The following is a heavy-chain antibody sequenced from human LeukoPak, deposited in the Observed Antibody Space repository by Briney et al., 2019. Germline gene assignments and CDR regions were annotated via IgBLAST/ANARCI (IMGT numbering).Heavy chain of an antibody. CDR2: ISYDGSNK. D-gene: IGHD1-26*01. CDR1: GFTFSSYA. CDR3: ARDSRWEPRYYFDY. Sequence: GGSLRLSCAASGFTFSSYAMHWVRQAPGEGLEWVAVISYDGSNKYYADSVKGRFTISRDNSKNTLYLQMNSLRAEDTAVYYCARDSRWEPRYYFDYWGQGTLVTVSS. J-gene: IGHJ4*02. V-gene: IGHV3-30*04.